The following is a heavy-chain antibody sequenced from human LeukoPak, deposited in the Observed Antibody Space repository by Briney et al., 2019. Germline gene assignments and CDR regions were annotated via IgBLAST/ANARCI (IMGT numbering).Heavy chain of an antibody. J-gene: IGHJ3*02. D-gene: IGHD3-22*01. Sequence: GGSLRLSCAASGFTFGSYAMSWVRQAPGKGLEWVSGVSGSGRSTYYADSVKGRFTISRDNSRNTLYLQMNSLRAEDTAVYYCAHYDSSGYHAFDIWGQGTMVTVSS. CDR2: VSGSGRST. CDR1: GFTFGSYA. V-gene: IGHV3-23*01. CDR3: AHYDSSGYHAFDI.